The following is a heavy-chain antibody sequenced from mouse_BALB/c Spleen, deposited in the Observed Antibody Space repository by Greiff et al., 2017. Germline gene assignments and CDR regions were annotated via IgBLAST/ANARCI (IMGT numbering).Heavy chain of an antibody. CDR3: ARDQDSSGTRAMDY. J-gene: IGHJ4*01. V-gene: IGHV3-6*02. D-gene: IGHD3-2*01. CDR1: GYSITSGYY. CDR2: ISYDGSN. Sequence: DVQLQESGPGLVKPSQSLSLTCSVTGYSITSGYYWNWIRQFPGNKLEWMGYISYDGSNNYNPSLKNRISITRDTSKNQFFLKLNSVTTEDTATYYCARDQDSSGTRAMDYWGQGTSVTVSS.